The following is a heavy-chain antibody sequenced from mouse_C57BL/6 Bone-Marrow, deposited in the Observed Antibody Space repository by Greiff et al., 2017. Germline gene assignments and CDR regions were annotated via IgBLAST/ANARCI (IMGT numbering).Heavy chain of an antibody. Sequence: QVQLQQSGPELVKPGASVKISCKASGYAFSSSWMNWVKQRPGKGLEWIGRMYPGDGDTNYNGKFKGKATLTADKSSSTAYMQLSSLTSEDSAVYFCAREYYGTDWYFDVWGTGTTVPVSS. V-gene: IGHV1-82*01. CDR2: MYPGDGDT. D-gene: IGHD1-1*01. J-gene: IGHJ1*03. CDR3: AREYYGTDWYFDV. CDR1: GYAFSSSW.